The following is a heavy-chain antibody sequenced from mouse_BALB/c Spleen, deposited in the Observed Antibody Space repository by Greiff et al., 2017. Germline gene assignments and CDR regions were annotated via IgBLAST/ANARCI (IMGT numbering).Heavy chain of an antibody. CDR2: INPSTGYT. CDR1: GYTFTSYW. V-gene: IGHV1-7*01. Sequence: VHLVESGAELAKPGASVKMSCKASGYTFTSYWMHWVKQRPGQGLEWIGYINPSTGYTEYNQKFKDKATLTADKSSSTAYMQLSSLTSEDSAVYYCAREAGDYWGQGTTLTVSS. D-gene: IGHD3-2*02. J-gene: IGHJ2*01. CDR3: AREAGDY.